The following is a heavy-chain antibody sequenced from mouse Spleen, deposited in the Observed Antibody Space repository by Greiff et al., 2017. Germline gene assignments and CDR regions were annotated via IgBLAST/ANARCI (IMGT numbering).Heavy chain of an antibody. CDR2: IWAGGST. J-gene: IGHJ3*01. V-gene: IGHV2-9*02. Sequence: VMLVESGPGLVAPSQSLSITCTVSGFSLTSYGVHWVRQPPGKGLEWLGVIWAGGSTNYNSALMSRLSISKDNSKSQVFLKMNSLQTDDTAMYYCAREDGSSLWFAYWGQGTLVTVSA. CDR3: AREDGSSLWFAY. CDR1: GFSLTSYG. D-gene: IGHD1-1*01.